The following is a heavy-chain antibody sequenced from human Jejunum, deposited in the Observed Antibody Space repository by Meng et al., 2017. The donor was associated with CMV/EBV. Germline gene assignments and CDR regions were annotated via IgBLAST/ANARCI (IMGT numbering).Heavy chain of an antibody. CDR3: AKLHPSTTSSFFDY. CDR1: VFTFSTYA. D-gene: IGHD6-6*01. CDR2: VSQGGTIT. Sequence: VPLLGSGGALIQPGGSLRLSCAASVFTFSTYAMTWVRQAPGKGLEWVSTVSQGGTITYYADSVKGRFTISRDNSKNTLYVQMNSLRAEDTAVYYCAKLHPSTTSSFFDYWGQGTLVTVSS. V-gene: IGHV3-23*01. J-gene: IGHJ4*02.